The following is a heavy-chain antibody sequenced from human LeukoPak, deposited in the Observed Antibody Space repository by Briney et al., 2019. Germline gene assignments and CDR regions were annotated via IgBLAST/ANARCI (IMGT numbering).Heavy chain of an antibody. D-gene: IGHD3-10*01. CDR3: AREGYYYGSGSYPYGY. Sequence: GASVKVSCKASGYTFTSSDINWVRQATGQGFEWMGWMNPDSGNTGYAQKFQGRVTMTRNTSISTAYMELSSLRSEDTAVYYCAREGYYYGSGSYPYGYWGQGTLVTVSS. CDR2: MNPDSGNT. V-gene: IGHV1-8*01. CDR1: GYTFTSSD. J-gene: IGHJ4*02.